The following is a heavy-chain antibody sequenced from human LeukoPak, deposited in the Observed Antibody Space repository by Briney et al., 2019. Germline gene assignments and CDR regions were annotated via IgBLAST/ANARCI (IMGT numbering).Heavy chain of an antibody. Sequence: QSGRSLRLSCAASGFTFSAYGMHWVRQAPGKGLEWVAVISYDGSNKYYADSVKGRFTISRDNSKNTLYLQMNSLRAEDTAVYYCARSRYYYMDVWGKGTTVTISS. CDR2: ISYDGSNK. V-gene: IGHV3-30*03. J-gene: IGHJ6*03. CDR3: ARSRYYYMDV. CDR1: GFTFSAYG.